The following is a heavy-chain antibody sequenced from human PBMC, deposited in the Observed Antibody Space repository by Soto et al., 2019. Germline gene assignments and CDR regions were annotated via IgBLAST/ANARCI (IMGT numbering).Heavy chain of an antibody. J-gene: IGHJ4*02. D-gene: IGHD5-12*01. CDR3: ARAGEMATMNAFDY. Sequence: QVQLQESGPGLVKPSETLSLTCTVSGGSISSYYWSWIRRPPGKGLEWIGYIYYSGSTNYNPSLKSRVTISVDTSKNQFSLKLSSVTAADTAVYYCARAGEMATMNAFDYWGQGTLVTVSS. CDR2: IYYSGST. CDR1: GGSISSYY. V-gene: IGHV4-59*01.